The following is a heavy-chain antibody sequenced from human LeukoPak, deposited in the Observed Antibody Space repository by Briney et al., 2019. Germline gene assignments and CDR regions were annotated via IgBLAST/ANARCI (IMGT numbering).Heavy chain of an antibody. D-gene: IGHD1-26*01. V-gene: IGHV3-23*01. CDR3: AKASTERWELGDY. CDR1: GFNFSSYA. Sequence: PGGSLRLSCAASGFNFSSYAMTWVRQVSGKGLEWVSSITGGGGTTDYAASVKGRFTISRDNVKNMLYLEMNSLRPDDTALYYCAKASTERWELGDYRGQGTLVTVSA. CDR2: ITGGGGTT. J-gene: IGHJ4*02.